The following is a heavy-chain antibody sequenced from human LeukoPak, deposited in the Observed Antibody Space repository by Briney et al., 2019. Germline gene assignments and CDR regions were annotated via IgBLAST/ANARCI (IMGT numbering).Heavy chain of an antibody. CDR1: GGTFSSYA. CDR2: IIPIFGTA. CDR3: ARDADDDYGEYYFDY. J-gene: IGHJ4*02. D-gene: IGHD4-17*01. Sequence: ASVKVSCKASGGTFSSYAISWVRQAPGQGLEWMGGIIPIFGTANYAQKFQGRVTMTRDTSISTAYMELSRLRSDDTAVYYCARDADDDYGEYYFDYWGQGTLVTVSS. V-gene: IGHV1-69*05.